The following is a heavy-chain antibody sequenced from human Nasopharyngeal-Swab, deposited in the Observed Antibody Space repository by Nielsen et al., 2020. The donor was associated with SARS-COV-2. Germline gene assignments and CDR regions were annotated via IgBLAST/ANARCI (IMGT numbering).Heavy chain of an antibody. D-gene: IGHD2/OR15-2a*01. V-gene: IGHV4-61*02. CDR1: GGSISSGSYY. Sequence: SETLSLTCTVSGGSISSGSYYWSWIRQPAGKGLEWIGRIYTSGSTSYNPSLKSRVTISVDTSKNQFSLKLSSVTAADTAVYYCARGSVIGGFDYWGQGTLVTVSS. CDR3: ARGSVIGGFDY. CDR2: IYTSGST. J-gene: IGHJ4*02.